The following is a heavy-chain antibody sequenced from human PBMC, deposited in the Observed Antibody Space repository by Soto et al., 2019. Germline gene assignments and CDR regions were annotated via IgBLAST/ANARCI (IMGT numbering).Heavy chain of an antibody. V-gene: IGHV1-18*01. CDR1: CYTFRNFG. Sequence: ASVKVSFKASCYTFRNFGISCVRQAPGQGLEWMGWISAYNANANYAQKFQGRLTITADTSTSTAYMELRSLRSDDTAVYYCARENSYFDYWGQGTLVTVSS. CDR3: ARENSYFDY. CDR2: ISAYNANA. J-gene: IGHJ4*02.